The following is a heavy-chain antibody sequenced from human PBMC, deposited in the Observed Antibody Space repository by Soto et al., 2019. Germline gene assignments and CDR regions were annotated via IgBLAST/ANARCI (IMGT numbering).Heavy chain of an antibody. CDR3: ARGSYYYERSGYYPDY. Sequence: VKVSCKASGYTLANYAIQWVRQAPGQRLEWMGWINAGNGNPKYSQKFQDRVTISRDTSATTAYMEMSSLRSEDTAVYYWARGSYYYERSGYYPDYWGQVNLVTVS. D-gene: IGHD3-22*01. CDR2: INAGNGNP. J-gene: IGHJ4*02. CDR1: GYTLANYA. V-gene: IGHV1-3*01.